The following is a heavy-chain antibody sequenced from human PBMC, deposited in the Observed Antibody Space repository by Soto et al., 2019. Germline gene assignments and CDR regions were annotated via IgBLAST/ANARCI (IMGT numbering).Heavy chain of an antibody. CDR3: ARVDYGDYWFDP. Sequence: QVQLQESGPGLVKPSETLSLTCTVSGGSVSSGSYYWSWIRQPPGKGLEWIGYIYYSGSTNYNPSLRSRVTISVDTSKNLFSLKLSSVTAADTAVYYCARVDYGDYWFDPWGQGTLVTVSS. CDR2: IYYSGST. J-gene: IGHJ5*02. D-gene: IGHD4-17*01. CDR1: GGSVSSGSYY. V-gene: IGHV4-61*01.